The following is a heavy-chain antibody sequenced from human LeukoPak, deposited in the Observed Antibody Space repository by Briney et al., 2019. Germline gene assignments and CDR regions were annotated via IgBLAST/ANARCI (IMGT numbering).Heavy chain of an antibody. J-gene: IGHJ5*02. CDR3: ARLGDLDYDFWSGYYTWFDP. D-gene: IGHD3-3*01. CDR2: INHSGST. Sequence: PSETLSLTCAVYGGSFSGYHWSWIRQPPGKGLEWIGEINHSGSTNYNPSLKSRVTISVDTSKNQFSLKLSSVTAADTAVYYCARLGDLDYDFWSGYYTWFDPWGQGTLVTVSS. V-gene: IGHV4-34*01. CDR1: GGSFSGYH.